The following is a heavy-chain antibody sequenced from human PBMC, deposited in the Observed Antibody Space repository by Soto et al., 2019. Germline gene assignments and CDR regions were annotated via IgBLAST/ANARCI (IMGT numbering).Heavy chain of an antibody. CDR2: ISDDGRT. Sequence: SGGSLRLSCVASGFSVDNIFMSGVRQAPGKGLQWVSTISDDGRTYYADSVKGRFSLSRDKSRNTLYLQMNRLRVEDTAVYSCSRDHSSGGYDYRGQGSLVTVSS. CDR3: SRDHSSGGYDY. J-gene: IGHJ4*02. CDR1: GFSVDNIF. D-gene: IGHD2-8*02. V-gene: IGHV3-53*01.